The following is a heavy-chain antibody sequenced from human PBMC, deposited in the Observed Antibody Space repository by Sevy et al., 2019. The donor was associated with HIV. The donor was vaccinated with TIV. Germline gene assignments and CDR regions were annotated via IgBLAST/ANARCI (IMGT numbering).Heavy chain of an antibody. CDR3: ATDPFSVTTSNDYMDV. V-gene: IGHV3-7*01. J-gene: IGHJ6*03. D-gene: IGHD4-17*01. CDR1: GFTFSNYW. Sequence: HGGSLRLSCAASGFTFSNYWMSWVRQAPGKGLEWVANIQEDGSDKYYVDSVKGRFTISRDNAKNSLYLQMNSLRAEDTAVYYCATDPFSVTTSNDYMDVWGKGTTVTVFS. CDR2: IQEDGSDK.